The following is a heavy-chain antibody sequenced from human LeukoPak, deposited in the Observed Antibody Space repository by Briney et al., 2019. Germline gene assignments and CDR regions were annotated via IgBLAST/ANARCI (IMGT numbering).Heavy chain of an antibody. CDR2: IYHSGST. CDR1: GYSISSGYY. J-gene: IGHJ4*02. V-gene: IGHV4-38-2*01. CDR3: ASPSTGIAAAGHGVFDY. D-gene: IGHD6-13*01. Sequence: SETLSLTCAVSGYSISSGYYWGWIRQPPGKGLEWIGSIYHSGSTYYNPSLKSRVTISVDTSRNQFSLKLSSVTAADTAVYYCASPSTGIAAAGHGVFDYWGRGTLVTVSS.